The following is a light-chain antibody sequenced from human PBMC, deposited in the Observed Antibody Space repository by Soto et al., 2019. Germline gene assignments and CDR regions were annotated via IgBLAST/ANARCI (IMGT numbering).Light chain of an antibody. CDR3: QHRMNWPLT. J-gene: IGKJ5*01. V-gene: IGKV3-11*01. CDR1: QSVSSY. CDR2: DAS. Sequence: EIVLTQSPATLSLSPVERATLSCRASQSVSSYLLWYQQKPGQTPRLLIYDASNRATGIPARFSGSGSETDFTLTISSLEPEDFAVYDCQHRMNWPLTFGQGTRLEIK.